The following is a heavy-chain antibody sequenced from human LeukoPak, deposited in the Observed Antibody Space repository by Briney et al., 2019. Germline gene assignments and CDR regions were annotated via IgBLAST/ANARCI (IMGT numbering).Heavy chain of an antibody. V-gene: IGHV1-69*01. J-gene: IGHJ4*02. Sequence: ASLKVSCKASGGTFSSYAISWVREAPGQGLEWMGGIIPIFGTANYAQKFQGRVTITADESTSTAYMELSSLRSEDTAVYYCARGGNPGSYYNGEYWGQGTLVTVSS. CDR1: GGTFSSYA. D-gene: IGHD3-10*01. CDR2: IIPIFGTA. CDR3: ARGGNPGSYYNGEY.